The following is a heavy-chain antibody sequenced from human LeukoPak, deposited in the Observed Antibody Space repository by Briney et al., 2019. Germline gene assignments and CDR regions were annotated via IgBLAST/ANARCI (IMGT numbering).Heavy chain of an antibody. V-gene: IGHV3-66*01. J-gene: IGHJ6*02. CDR3: ARDPHTYYYGSGSQDYYYGMDV. CDR1: GFTVSSNY. D-gene: IGHD3-10*01. CDR2: IYSGGST. Sequence: GGSLRLSCAASGFTVSSNYMSWVRQAPGKGLEWVSVIYSGGSTYYADSVKGRFTISRDNSKNTLYLQMNSLRAEDTAVYYCARDPHTYYYGSGSQDYYYGMDVWGQGTTVTVSS.